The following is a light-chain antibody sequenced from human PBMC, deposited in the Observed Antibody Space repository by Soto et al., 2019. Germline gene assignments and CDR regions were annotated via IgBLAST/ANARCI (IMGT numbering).Light chain of an antibody. CDR3: QQYNKWPRT. Sequence: ETVMTQSPATLSVSPGERATLSCRASQSVSSALAWYQQKPGLHPRLLIYDASTRATGIPARFSGSGSGTDFTLTISSLQSQDFAVYYCQQYNKWPRTFGQGTKVDIK. CDR2: DAS. CDR1: QSVSSA. V-gene: IGKV3-15*01. J-gene: IGKJ1*01.